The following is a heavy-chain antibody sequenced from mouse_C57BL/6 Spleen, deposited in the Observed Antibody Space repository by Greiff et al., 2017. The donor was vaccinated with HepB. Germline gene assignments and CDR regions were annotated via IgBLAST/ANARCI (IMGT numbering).Heavy chain of an antibody. V-gene: IGHV1-55*01. J-gene: IGHJ4*01. Sequence: VQLQQPGAELVKPGASVKMSCKASGYTFTSYWITWVKQRPGQGLEWIGDIYPGSGSTNYNEKFKSKATLTVDTSSSTAYMQLSSLTSEDSAVYYCARIGPYGNYAMDYWGQGTSVTVSS. CDR3: ARIGPYGNYAMDY. D-gene: IGHD2-1*01. CDR2: IYPGSGST. CDR1: GYTFTSYW.